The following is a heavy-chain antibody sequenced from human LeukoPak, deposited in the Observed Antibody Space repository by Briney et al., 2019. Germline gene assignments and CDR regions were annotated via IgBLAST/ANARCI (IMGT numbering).Heavy chain of an antibody. V-gene: IGHV1-2*02. J-gene: IGHJ4*02. CDR1: GYTFTSYA. CDR2: ITPGGGT. CDR3: ARVRRTSYGYSHFDY. D-gene: IGHD5-18*01. Sequence: ASVKVCFKASGYTFTSYAIHWVRQAPGQGLEWMGWITPGGGTNYPQKFQGRVAITWDTSITTAYMDLSRLTSDDTAVYYCARVRRTSYGYSHFDYWGQGTLVTVSS.